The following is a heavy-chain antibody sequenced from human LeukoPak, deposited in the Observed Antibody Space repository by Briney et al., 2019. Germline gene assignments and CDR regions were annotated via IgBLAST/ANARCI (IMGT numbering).Heavy chain of an antibody. CDR3: ARHGYTASHYFLDF. V-gene: IGHV4-4*07. CDR2: IYTTGKT. CDR1: SGSINSYY. Sequence: SETLSLTCTVSSGSINSYYWGWVRQPAGRGLEWIGRIYTTGKTDYNPSLKSRLTMSVDTSKRQFSLNLRSVTAADAPIYYCARHGYTASHYFLDFWSQGTLVTVSS. J-gene: IGHJ4*02. D-gene: IGHD3-16*01.